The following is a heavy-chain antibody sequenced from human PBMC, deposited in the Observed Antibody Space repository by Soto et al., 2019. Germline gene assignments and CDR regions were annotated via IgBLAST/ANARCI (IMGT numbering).Heavy chain of an antibody. Sequence: QVPLVESGGGVVQPGRSLRLSCAASGLPFSDYALHWVRQAPGKGLEWLAVISHDGSNTFYADSVKGRFTGSRDNSRNTLYLQMNSLRTEDTAVYFCARDRADYEGYFQHWGQGTLVIVSS. CDR2: ISHDGSNT. CDR3: ARDRADYEGYFQH. J-gene: IGHJ1*01. CDR1: GLPFSDYA. D-gene: IGHD4-17*01. V-gene: IGHV3-30-3*01.